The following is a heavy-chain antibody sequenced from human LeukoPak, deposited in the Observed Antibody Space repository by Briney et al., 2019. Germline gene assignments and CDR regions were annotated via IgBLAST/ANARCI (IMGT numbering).Heavy chain of an antibody. Sequence: GGSLKISCKGSGYSFTNYCIGWVRQMPGKGLEWMGMIYCGCCYIIYDQSLEGPVTFSADKSKNPAFLQRNSLKASDTAIYYCARRDYHDCGGSSRADFYCWGRATMVTDPS. CDR3: ARRDYHDCGGSSRADFYC. CDR2: IYCGCCYI. J-gene: IGHJ3*01. CDR1: GYSFTNYC. V-gene: IGHV5-51*01. D-gene: IGHD3-22*01.